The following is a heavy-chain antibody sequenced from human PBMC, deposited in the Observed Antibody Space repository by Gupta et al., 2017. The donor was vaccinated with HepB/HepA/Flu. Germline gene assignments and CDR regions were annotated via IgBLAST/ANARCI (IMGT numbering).Heavy chain of an antibody. V-gene: IGHV5-51*01. CDR3: ARSPGDYYDSSGYIDY. Sequence: EVQLVQSGAEVKKPGESLKISCKGSGYSFNNYWIAWVRQMPGKGLEWMGIIYPGDSDTTYRPSFKGQVTSSADKSTSTAYLKWSSLKASDTAMYYGARSPGDYYDSSGYIDYWGQGTRVTVSS. CDR2: IYPGDSDT. J-gene: IGHJ4*02. CDR1: GYSFNNYW. D-gene: IGHD3-22*01.